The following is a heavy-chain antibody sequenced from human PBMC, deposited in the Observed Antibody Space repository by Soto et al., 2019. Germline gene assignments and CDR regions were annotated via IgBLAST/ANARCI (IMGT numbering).Heavy chain of an antibody. D-gene: IGHD6-6*01. CDR3: ARSRIAARELRS. J-gene: IGHJ4*02. Sequence: VQLLESGGGLVQPGGSLRLSCAASGFTFSSYAISWVRQAPGQGLEWMGGIIPIFGTANYAQKFQGRVTITADESTSTAYMELSSLRSEDTAVYYCARSRIAARELRSWGQGTLVTVSS. CDR2: IIPIFGTA. CDR1: GFTFSSYA. V-gene: IGHV1-69*01.